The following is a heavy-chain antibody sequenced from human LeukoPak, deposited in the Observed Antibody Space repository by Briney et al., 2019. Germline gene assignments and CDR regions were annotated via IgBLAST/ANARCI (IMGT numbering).Heavy chain of an antibody. V-gene: IGHV3-21*01. CDR1: GFTFSNYS. J-gene: IGHJ4*02. Sequence: GGSLRLSCAASGFTFSNYSMNWVRQAPGKGLECVSSISSSSSYIYYADSVKGRFTISRDNAQNSLYLQMNSLRAEDTAVYYCASSLRVGPTYFDYWGQGTLVTVSS. CDR3: ASSLRVGPTYFDY. CDR2: ISSSSSYI.